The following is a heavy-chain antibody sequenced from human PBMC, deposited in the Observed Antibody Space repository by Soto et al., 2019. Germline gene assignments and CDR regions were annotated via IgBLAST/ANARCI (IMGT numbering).Heavy chain of an antibody. D-gene: IGHD3-22*01. CDR1: GGSVSSGSYY. Sequence: TLSLTCTVSGGSVSSGSYYWSWIRQPPGKGLEWIGYIYYSGSTNYNPSLKSRVTISVDTSKNQFSLKLSSVTAADTAVYYCAREEYYYDSSGPGVYGMDVWGQGTTVTVSS. CDR2: IYYSGST. J-gene: IGHJ6*02. V-gene: IGHV4-61*01. CDR3: AREEYYYDSSGPGVYGMDV.